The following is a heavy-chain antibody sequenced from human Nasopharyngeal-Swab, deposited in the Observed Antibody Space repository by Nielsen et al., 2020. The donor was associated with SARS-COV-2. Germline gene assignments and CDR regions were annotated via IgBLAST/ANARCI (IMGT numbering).Heavy chain of an antibody. CDR1: GGSFSGYY. Sequence: GSLRLSCAVYGGSFSGYYWSWIRQPPGKGLEWIGEINHSGSTNYNPSLKSRVTISVDTSKNQFSLKLSSVTAADTAVYYCARRGYSYGLLDYWGQGTLVTVSS. D-gene: IGHD5-18*01. J-gene: IGHJ4*02. V-gene: IGHV4-34*01. CDR2: INHSGST. CDR3: ARRGYSYGLLDY.